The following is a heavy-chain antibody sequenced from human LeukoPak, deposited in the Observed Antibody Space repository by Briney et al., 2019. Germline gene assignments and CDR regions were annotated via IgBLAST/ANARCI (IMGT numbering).Heavy chain of an antibody. V-gene: IGHV3-30*03. J-gene: IGHJ4*02. Sequence: PGRYLRLSCAASGFTFNSYGMHWVRQTPGKGLEWVAVISYDGGNKYYADSVKGRFTISRDSSKNTLYLQMNSLRAEDTAVYYCASGASSAWYYFDYWGQGTLVTVSS. D-gene: IGHD6-19*01. CDR3: ASGASSAWYYFDY. CDR1: GFTFNSYG. CDR2: ISYDGGNK.